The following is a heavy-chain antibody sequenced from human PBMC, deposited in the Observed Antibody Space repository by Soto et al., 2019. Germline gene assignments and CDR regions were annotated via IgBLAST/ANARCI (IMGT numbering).Heavy chain of an antibody. Sequence: SETLSLTCTFSGGLTSTHFWSWIRQPAGKGLEWIGRIYSSGSTNYNPSLKSRVTMSVDTSKNQFSLRLSSMTAADTAVYYCAAVTSRSGDLFYWGQGTPVPVSP. V-gene: IGHV4-4*07. CDR3: AAVTSRSGDLFY. J-gene: IGHJ4*02. CDR2: IYSSGST. CDR1: GGLTSTHF. D-gene: IGHD3-10*01.